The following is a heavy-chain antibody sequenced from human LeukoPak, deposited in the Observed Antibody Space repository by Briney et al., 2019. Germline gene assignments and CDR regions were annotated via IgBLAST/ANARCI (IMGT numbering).Heavy chain of an antibody. D-gene: IGHD3-22*01. CDR1: GGSFSGYY. V-gene: IGHV4-34*01. J-gene: IGHJ4*02. CDR3: ARSTGFYYKIDS. Sequence: SETLSLTCAVYGGSFSGYYWTWIRQPPGKGLEWIGDINHSGTTNYNPSLKSRVTMSVGTSKNQFSLKLTSVTAADTAVYYCARSTGFYYKIDSWGRGTLVTVSS. CDR2: INHSGTT.